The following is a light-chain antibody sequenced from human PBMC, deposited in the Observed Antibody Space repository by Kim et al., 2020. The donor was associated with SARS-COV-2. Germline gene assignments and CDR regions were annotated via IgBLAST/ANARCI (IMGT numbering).Light chain of an antibody. CDR1: QSVSND. J-gene: IGKJ4*01. CDR2: SAS. V-gene: IGKV3-15*01. Sequence: EVVMTQSPATLSVSPGERATLSCRASQSVSNDLAWYQQKPGQAPGLLIYSASTRATGIPGRFSGSGSGTEFTLTISSLQSEDFAVYYCQQYNSWPLTFGGGTKVEIK. CDR3: QQYNSWPLT.